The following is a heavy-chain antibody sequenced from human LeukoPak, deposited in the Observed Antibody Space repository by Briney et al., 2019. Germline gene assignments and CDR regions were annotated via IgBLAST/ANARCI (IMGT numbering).Heavy chain of an antibody. D-gene: IGHD2-15*01. CDR1: GFTVSSNY. V-gene: IGHV3-53*01. CDR3: ARHYCSGGSCYYYYYGMDV. Sequence: GGSLRLSCAASGFTVSSNYMSWVRQAPGKGLEWVLVIYSGGSTYYADSVKGRFTISRDNSKNTLYLQMNSLRAEDTAVYYCARHYCSGGSCYYYYYGMDVWGQGTTVTVSS. CDR2: IYSGGST. J-gene: IGHJ6*02.